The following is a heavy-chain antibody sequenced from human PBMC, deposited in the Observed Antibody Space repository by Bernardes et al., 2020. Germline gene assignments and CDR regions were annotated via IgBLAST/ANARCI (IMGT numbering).Heavy chain of an antibody. CDR3: AKDREDCSSTSCYTVSYFDY. CDR2: ISYDGSNK. V-gene: IGHV3-30*18. Sequence: SLRLSCAASGFTFSSYGMHWVRQAPGKGLEWVAVISYDGSNKYYADSVKGRFTISRDNSKNTLYLQMNSLRAEDTAVYYCAKDREDCSSTSCYTVSYFDYWGQGTLVTVSS. D-gene: IGHD2-2*02. J-gene: IGHJ4*02. CDR1: GFTFSSYG.